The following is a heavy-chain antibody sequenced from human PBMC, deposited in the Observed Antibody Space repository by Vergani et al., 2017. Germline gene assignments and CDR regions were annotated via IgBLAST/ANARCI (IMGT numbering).Heavy chain of an antibody. Sequence: QVQLVQSGAEVKKPGASVKVSCKASGYTFTSYAMHWVRQAPGQRLEWMGWINAGNGNTKYSQKFQGRVTITRDTSASTAYMELSSLRSEDTAVYYCARARFLEWLFIDYWGQGTLVTVSS. CDR2: INAGNGNT. J-gene: IGHJ4*02. CDR1: GYTFTSYA. CDR3: ARARFLEWLFIDY. V-gene: IGHV1-3*01. D-gene: IGHD3-3*01.